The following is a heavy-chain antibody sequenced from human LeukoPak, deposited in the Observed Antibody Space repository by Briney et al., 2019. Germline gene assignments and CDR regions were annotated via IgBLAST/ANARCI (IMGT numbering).Heavy chain of an antibody. CDR3: ARGKGFVGHFDF. J-gene: IGHJ4*02. CDR2: IIPILGTA. D-gene: IGHD3-3*01. Sequence: ASVKVSCKASGGTLRSNAISWVRQPPGQGPEWMGRIIPILGTAEYAEKFQGRLTITAVKSTSTVYMELSSLKSEDTALYYCARGKGFVGHFDFWGQGTLVTVS. V-gene: IGHV1-69*04. CDR1: GGTLRSNA.